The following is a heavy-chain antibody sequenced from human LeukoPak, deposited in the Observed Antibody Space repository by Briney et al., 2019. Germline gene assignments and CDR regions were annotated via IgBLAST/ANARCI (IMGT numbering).Heavy chain of an antibody. CDR2: IYPGDSDT. J-gene: IGHJ3*02. CDR1: GYSFTSYW. Sequence: GESLKISCKGSGYSFTSYWIGWARQMPGKGLEWMGIIYPGDSDTRYSPSFQGQVTISADKSISTAYLQWSSLKASDTAMYYCARHGRLGYCSSTSCPPPAFDIWGQGTMVTVSS. V-gene: IGHV5-51*01. D-gene: IGHD2-2*01. CDR3: ARHGRLGYCSSTSCPPPAFDI.